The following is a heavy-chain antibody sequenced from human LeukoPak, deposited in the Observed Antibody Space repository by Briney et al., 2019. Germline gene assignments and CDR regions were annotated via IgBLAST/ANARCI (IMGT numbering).Heavy chain of an antibody. CDR2: IRYDGSNK. CDR3: AKVPTNYYGSGSYYSQSAPDY. Sequence: GGSLRLSCAASGLTFSSYGMHWVRQAPGKGLEWVAFIRYDGSNKYYADSVKGRFTISRDNSKNTLYLQMNSLRAEDTAVYYCAKVPTNYYGSGSYYSQSAPDYWGQGILVTVSS. D-gene: IGHD3-10*01. CDR1: GLTFSSYG. V-gene: IGHV3-30*02. J-gene: IGHJ4*02.